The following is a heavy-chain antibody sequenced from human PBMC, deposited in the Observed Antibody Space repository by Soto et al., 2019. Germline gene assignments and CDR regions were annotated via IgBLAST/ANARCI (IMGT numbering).Heavy chain of an antibody. J-gene: IGHJ4*02. CDR3: AHSDGGYEIIYFDF. V-gene: IGHV2-5*01. D-gene: IGHD5-12*01. Sequence: SGPTLVNPTQTLTLTCTFSGFSFTTAGVAVGRICQTPGGALEWLTLIYYHDDRRFSPSLKTRLTITGDTSKNQVVLSLTNVDPGDTATYFCAHSDGGYEIIYFDFWGQGIPVTVSS. CDR1: GFSFTTAGVA. CDR2: IYYHDDR.